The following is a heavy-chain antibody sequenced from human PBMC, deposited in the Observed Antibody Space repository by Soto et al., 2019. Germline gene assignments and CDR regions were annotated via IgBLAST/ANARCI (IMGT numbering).Heavy chain of an antibody. V-gene: IGHV4-59*01. Sequence: PSQTLSLTHTVSGGCISRYYWNRLQQPPGKGLEWIGYIYYSGSTNYNPSLKSRVTISVDTSKNQFSLKLSSVTAADTAVYYCARLVAVAETLHAFDIWGQGTMVTVSS. D-gene: IGHD6-19*01. CDR2: IYYSGST. CDR3: ARLVAVAETLHAFDI. CDR1: GGCISRYY. J-gene: IGHJ3*02.